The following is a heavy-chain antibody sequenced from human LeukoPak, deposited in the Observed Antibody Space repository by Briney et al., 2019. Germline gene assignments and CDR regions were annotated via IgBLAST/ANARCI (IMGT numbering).Heavy chain of an antibody. D-gene: IGHD1-7*01. Sequence: ASVKVSCKASGYTFTCYYIHWVRQAPGQGLEWMGWINPNSGVTNYAQKFQGRVTMTRDTSISTAYMELSRLRSDDTALYYCARDPHDWNYSAFDPWGQGTLVTVSS. V-gene: IGHV1-2*02. CDR2: INPNSGVT. CDR1: GYTFTCYY. CDR3: ARDPHDWNYSAFDP. J-gene: IGHJ5*02.